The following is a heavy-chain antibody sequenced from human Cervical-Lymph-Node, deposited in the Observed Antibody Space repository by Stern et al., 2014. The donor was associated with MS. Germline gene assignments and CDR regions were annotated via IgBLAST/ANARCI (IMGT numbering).Heavy chain of an antibody. V-gene: IGHV4-30-4*01. CDR1: GGSISSGDYY. CDR2: IYNSGST. CDR3: ARTLTQNYRDAFDM. Sequence: QVQLQESGPGLVKPSQTLSLTCSVSGGSISSGDYYWGWIRQPPGKGLEWIGYIYNSGSTYYNPSLKSRVSISVDTSKKQFSLKLSSVTAADTAVYYCARTLTQNYRDAFDMWGQGTMVTVSS. J-gene: IGHJ3*02. D-gene: IGHD1-7*01.